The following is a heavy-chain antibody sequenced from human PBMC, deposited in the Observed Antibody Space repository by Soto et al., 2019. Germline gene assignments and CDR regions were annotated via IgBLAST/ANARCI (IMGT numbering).Heavy chain of an antibody. CDR2: VSHDGRNT. V-gene: IGHV3-30*18. CDR1: GFTFSDYA. D-gene: IGHD6-19*01. CDR3: AKGGRQWLVTSDFNY. J-gene: IGHJ4*02. Sequence: PGGSLRLSCAASGFTFSDYAMHWVRQAPGKGLKRVAVVSHDGRNTHYADSVKGRFTISRDSSKNTVSLEMTSLRAEDTAVYYCAKGGRQWLVTSDFNYWGQGALVTVSS.